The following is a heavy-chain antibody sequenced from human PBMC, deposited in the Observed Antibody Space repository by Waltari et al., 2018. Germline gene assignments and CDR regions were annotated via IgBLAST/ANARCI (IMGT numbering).Heavy chain of an antibody. Sequence: QVQLQESGPGLVKPSQTLSLTCTVSGGSISSGSYYWSWIRQPAGKGLEWIGYIYTSGSTNYNPSLKSLVTISVDTSKNQFSLKLSSVTAADTAVYYCARAFYPGFYYGMDVWGQGTTVTVSS. D-gene: IGHD3-16*01. CDR2: IYTSGST. V-gene: IGHV4-61*09. J-gene: IGHJ6*02. CDR1: GGSISSGSYY. CDR3: ARAFYPGFYYGMDV.